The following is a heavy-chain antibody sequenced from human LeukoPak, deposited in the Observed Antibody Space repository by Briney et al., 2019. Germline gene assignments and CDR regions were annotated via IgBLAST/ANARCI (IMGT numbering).Heavy chain of an antibody. Sequence: GRSLRLSCAASGFRQAPAKGLEWVPVLWHEGSNRYYTDSVKGRFTISSDNPKNTLYLQMDSLRAEDTAVYYCARAAHTTYVLGRYYYYAMDVWGQGTTVTVSS. CDR2: LWHEGSNR. J-gene: IGHJ6*02. CDR1: GF. D-gene: IGHD3-10*01. CDR3: ARAAHTTYVLGRYYYYAMDV. V-gene: IGHV3-33*01.